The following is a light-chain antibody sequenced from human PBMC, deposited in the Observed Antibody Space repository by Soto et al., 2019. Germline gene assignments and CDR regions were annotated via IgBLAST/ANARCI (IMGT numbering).Light chain of an antibody. CDR3: MQALQTPYT. Sequence: EIVMTQSPPSLTVTPGEPASISCRSSQRLLHSNGNNFLDWYLQNPGQSPQLLIYLGFNRASGVPDRVSGSGAGTDFTLKISRVEAEDVGVYYCMQALQTPYTFGQGTKLEIK. CDR2: LGF. J-gene: IGKJ2*01. CDR1: QRLLHSNGNNF. V-gene: IGKV2-28*01.